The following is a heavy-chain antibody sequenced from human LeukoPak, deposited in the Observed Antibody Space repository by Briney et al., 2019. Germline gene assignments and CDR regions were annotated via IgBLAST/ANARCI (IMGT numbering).Heavy chain of an antibody. CDR3: ARAQMDTAMVPFDY. V-gene: IGHV3-30*04. D-gene: IGHD5-18*01. J-gene: IGHJ4*02. CDR2: ISYDGSNK. CDR1: GFTFSSYA. Sequence: HPGRSLRLSCAASGFTFSSYAMHWVRQAPGKGLEWVAVISYDGSNKYYADSVKGRFTISRDNSKNTLYLQTNSLRAEDTAVYYCARAQMDTAMVPFDYWGQGTLVTVSS.